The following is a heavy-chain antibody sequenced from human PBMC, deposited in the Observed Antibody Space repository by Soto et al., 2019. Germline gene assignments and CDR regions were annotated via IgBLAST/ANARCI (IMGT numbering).Heavy chain of an antibody. CDR2: MYRSGST. CDR3: SSSRKGYGMDV. CDR1: GDSISGDGYY. V-gene: IGHV4-31*03. J-gene: IGHJ6*02. Sequence: PSETLSLTCTVSGDSISGDGYYWSWIRQHPGKGLEWIGYMYRSGSTYYNPSLKNRLVISADTPKNQFTLKLSFVSAADTAVYYCSSSRKGYGMDVWGQGTTVTVSS. D-gene: IGHD6-13*01.